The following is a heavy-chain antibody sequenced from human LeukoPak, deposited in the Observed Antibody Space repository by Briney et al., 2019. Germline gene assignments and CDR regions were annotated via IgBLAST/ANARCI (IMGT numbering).Heavy chain of an antibody. Sequence: GGSLRLSCAASGFTFSSYWMSWVRQAPGKGLEWVANIKKDGSEKYYVDSMKGRFTISRDNDKNSLYLQMNSLRAEDTAVYYCARDQDAGPLRKGLWGYGDYRGDAFDIWGQGTMVTVSS. CDR1: GFTFSSYW. V-gene: IGHV3-7*01. J-gene: IGHJ3*02. CDR3: ARDQDAGPLRKGLWGYGDYRGDAFDI. CDR2: IKKDGSEK. D-gene: IGHD4-17*01.